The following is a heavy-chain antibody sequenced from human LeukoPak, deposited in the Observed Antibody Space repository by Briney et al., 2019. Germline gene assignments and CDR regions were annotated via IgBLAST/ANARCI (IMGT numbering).Heavy chain of an antibody. J-gene: IGHJ4*02. V-gene: IGHV3-23*01. Sequence: GGSLRLSCAASGFTFSSYAMNWVRQAPSKGLYWVATISVTGTTTYYADSVKGRFTISRDNSKNTLYMDISSLRVEDKAVYYCAKDGISGWYGNHFDYWGQGNLVTVSP. CDR3: AKDGISGWYGNHFDY. CDR1: GFTFSSYA. CDR2: ISVTGTTT. D-gene: IGHD6-19*01.